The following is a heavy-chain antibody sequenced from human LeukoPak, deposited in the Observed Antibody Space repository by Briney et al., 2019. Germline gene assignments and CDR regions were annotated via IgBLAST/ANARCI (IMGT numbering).Heavy chain of an antibody. Sequence: GGSLRLSCAASGFTFSSYGMHWVRQAPGKGLEWVAVISYDGSNKYFADSVKGRFTISRDNSKNTLYLQMNSLRAEDTAVYYCAKGRAGNYYYDSSDYWGQGTLVTVSS. V-gene: IGHV3-30*18. CDR2: ISYDGSNK. D-gene: IGHD3-22*01. J-gene: IGHJ4*02. CDR3: AKGRAGNYYYDSSDY. CDR1: GFTFSSYG.